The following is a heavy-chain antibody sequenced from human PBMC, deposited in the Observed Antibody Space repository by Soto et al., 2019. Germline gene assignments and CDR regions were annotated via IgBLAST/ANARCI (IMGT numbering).Heavy chain of an antibody. CDR3: AKDLYYDFWSGYPGY. CDR1: GFTFSSYG. Sequence: QVQLVESGGGVVQPGRSLRLSCAASGFTFSSYGMHWVRQAPGKGLEWVAVISYDGSNKYYADSVKGRFTISRDNSKNTLYLPMNSLRAEETAVYYCAKDLYYDFWSGYPGYWGQGNRVSVSS. D-gene: IGHD3-3*01. V-gene: IGHV3-30*18. CDR2: ISYDGSNK. J-gene: IGHJ4*02.